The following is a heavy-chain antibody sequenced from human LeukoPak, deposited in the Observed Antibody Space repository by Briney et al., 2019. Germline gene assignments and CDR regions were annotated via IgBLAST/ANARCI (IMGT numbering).Heavy chain of an antibody. CDR1: GGAISSTNW. J-gene: IGHJ4*02. CDR2: IFHGGST. Sequence: SETLSLTCAVSGGAISSTNWWSWVRQSPEKGLEWIGEIFHGGSTNYNPSLKSRVTILGDKSRNQFSLKMSSVTAADTAVYYCARGKDESGYAREGYYFDYWGQGTLVTVSS. D-gene: IGHD5-12*01. CDR3: ARGKDESGYAREGYYFDY. V-gene: IGHV4-4*02.